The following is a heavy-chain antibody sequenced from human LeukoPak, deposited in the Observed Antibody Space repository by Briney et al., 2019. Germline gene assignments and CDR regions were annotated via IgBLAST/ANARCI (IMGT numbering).Heavy chain of an antibody. Sequence: SETLSVTCAVHGGSFSDYYWSWIRQPQGKGLEWIGEIFHRGNPNYNPSLKSRVTISVDTSENQFSLNLTSVAATDSAVYFCTGSSRSTRYYFDYWGQGILVTVSS. J-gene: IGHJ4*02. D-gene: IGHD6-6*01. CDR2: IFHRGNP. V-gene: IGHV4-34*12. CDR1: GGSFSDYY. CDR3: TGSSRSTRYYFDY.